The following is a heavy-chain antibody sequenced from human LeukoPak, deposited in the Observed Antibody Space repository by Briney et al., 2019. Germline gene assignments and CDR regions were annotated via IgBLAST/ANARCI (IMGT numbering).Heavy chain of an antibody. J-gene: IGHJ4*02. CDR2: IIPIFGTA. D-gene: IGHD3-22*01. V-gene: IGHV1-69*13. CDR1: GGTFSSYA. CDR3: ARCAYYYDSSGYYCLSFDY. Sequence: ASVKVSCKASGGTFSSYAISWVRQAPGQGLEWMGGIIPIFGTANYAQKFQGRVTITADESTSTAYMELSSLRSEDTAVYYCARCAYYYDSSGYYCLSFDYWGQGTLVTVSS.